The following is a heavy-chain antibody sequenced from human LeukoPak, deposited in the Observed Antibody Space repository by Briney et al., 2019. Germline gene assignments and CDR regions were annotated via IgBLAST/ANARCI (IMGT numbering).Heavy chain of an antibody. V-gene: IGHV4-34*01. J-gene: IGHJ4*02. CDR2: INHSGST. CDR3: ARLYYYGSGSYSAVTPYFDY. Sequence: PSETLSLTCAVYGGSFSGYYWSWIRQPPGKGLEWIGEINHSGSTNYNPSLKSRVTISVDTSKNQFSLKLSSVTAADTAVYYCARLYYYGSGSYSAVTPYFDYWGQGTLVTVFS. D-gene: IGHD3-10*01. CDR1: GGSFSGYY.